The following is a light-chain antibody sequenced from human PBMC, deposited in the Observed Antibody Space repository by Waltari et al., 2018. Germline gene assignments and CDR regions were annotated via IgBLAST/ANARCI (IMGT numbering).Light chain of an antibody. CDR1: QRVSSY. Sequence: IQMAQSPPSLSVSVGDRVNITCRASQRVSSYLNWLQQKSGKAPQVLIYSASSLQPGAPSRFSGSGSGTDFTLTISSLQPEDFATYYCQQTYSVPHTFGQGTKLEIK. CDR3: QQTYSVPHT. J-gene: IGKJ2*01. CDR2: SAS. V-gene: IGKV1-39*01.